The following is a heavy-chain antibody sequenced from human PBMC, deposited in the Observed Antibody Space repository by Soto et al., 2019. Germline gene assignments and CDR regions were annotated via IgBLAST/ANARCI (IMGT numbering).Heavy chain of an antibody. CDR2: ISPKSGSI. J-gene: IGHJ6*02. V-gene: IGHV1-18*01. CDR1: GYTFTRNG. Sequence: QVHLVQSGAEVKKPGASVNVSCTTSGYTFTRNGISWVRQAPGQGLEWMGWISPKSGSIKYAQKFQGRVIMTTDTSTSTAYMELRSLRSDDTAVYYCVKDRDSNSWPSRDVWGPGTTVTVSS. CDR3: VKDRDSNSWPSRDV. D-gene: IGHD3-22*01.